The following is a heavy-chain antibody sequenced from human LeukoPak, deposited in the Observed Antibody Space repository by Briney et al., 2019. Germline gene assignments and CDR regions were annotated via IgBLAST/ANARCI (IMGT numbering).Heavy chain of an antibody. V-gene: IGHV3-33*01. CDR1: GFTISSYG. CDR2: IWFDGNNK. CDR3: ARDGYFDWLSSPMDV. D-gene: IGHD3-9*01. Sequence: GRSLRLACAASGFTISSYGMHWVRQAPGKGLEWVAVIWFDGNNKYYADSVKGRFTISRDISKNTLYLQMNSLRAEDTAVYYCARDGYFDWLSSPMDVWGQGTTVTVSS. J-gene: IGHJ6*02.